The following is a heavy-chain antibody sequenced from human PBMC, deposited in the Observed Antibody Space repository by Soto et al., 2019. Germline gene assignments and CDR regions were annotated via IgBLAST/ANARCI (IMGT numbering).Heavy chain of an antibody. CDR2: SSYNGGT. J-gene: IGHJ4*02. CDR1: TDSSSFTNSY. D-gene: IGHD3-10*01. Sequence: SETLSLTCTVSTDSSSFTNSYWGWIRQPPGKGLQWIGSSSYNGGTFYNPSLKGRVVISFDTSKKQSSLQVTSVTAPDTAVYFCARHRIEVVWRGFDFWGQGSPVTVSS. CDR3: ARHRIEVVWRGFDF. V-gene: IGHV4-39*01.